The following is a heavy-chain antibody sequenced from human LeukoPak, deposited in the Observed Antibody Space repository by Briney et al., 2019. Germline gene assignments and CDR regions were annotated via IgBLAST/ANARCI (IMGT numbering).Heavy chain of an antibody. CDR2: IYSDGNT. J-gene: IGHJ5*02. CDR1: GFTFSTNH. CDR3: VRDLT. Sequence: GGSLRLSCAASGFTFSTNHMTWVRQAPGKGPEWVSVIYSDGNTYYADSVKGRFTISRDDSKNTLYLQMNSLRAEDTAVYYCVRDLTWGQGTLVTVSS. V-gene: IGHV3-53*01.